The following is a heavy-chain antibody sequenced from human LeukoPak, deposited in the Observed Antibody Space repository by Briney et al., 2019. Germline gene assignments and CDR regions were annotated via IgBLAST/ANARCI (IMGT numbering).Heavy chain of an antibody. CDR1: GFTFSSYS. CDR2: ISSSSSTI. J-gene: IGHJ4*02. V-gene: IGHV3-48*01. CDR3: ARDPTYSYGPV. Sequence: GGSLRLSCAASGFTFSSYSMNWVRQAPGKGLEWVSYISSSSSTIYYADSVKGRFTISRDNAQNSLYLQMNSLRAEDTAVYYCARDPTYSYGPVWGQGTLVTVSS. D-gene: IGHD5-18*01.